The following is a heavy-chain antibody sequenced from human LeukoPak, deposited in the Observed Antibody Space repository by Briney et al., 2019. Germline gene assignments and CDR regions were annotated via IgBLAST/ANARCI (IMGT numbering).Heavy chain of an antibody. J-gene: IGHJ6*03. CDR2: INHSGST. V-gene: IGHV4-34*01. CDR1: GGSFSGYY. D-gene: IGHD3-10*01. Sequence: SETLSLTCAVYGGSFSGYYWNWIRQPPGKGLEWIGEINHSGSTNYNPSLKSRVTISVDTSKNQFSLRLTSVTAADTAVFYCARHPLLRGVTYDYYYYMDVWGKGITVTISS. CDR3: ARHPLLRGVTYDYYYYMDV.